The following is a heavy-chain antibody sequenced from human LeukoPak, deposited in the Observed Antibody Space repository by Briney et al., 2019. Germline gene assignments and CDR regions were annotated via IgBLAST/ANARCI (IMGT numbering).Heavy chain of an antibody. CDR1: GFTFSSYG. V-gene: IGHV3-30*03. CDR3: ARSSGWYHWGPDYYYYYMDV. CDR2: ISYHGSNK. D-gene: IGHD6-19*01. J-gene: IGHJ6*03. Sequence: GGSLRLSCAASGFTFSSYGMHWVRQAPGKGLEWVAVISYHGSNKYYADSVKGRFTISRDNAKNSLNLQMNSLRAEDTAVYYCARSSGWYHWGPDYYYYYMDVWGKGTTVTVS.